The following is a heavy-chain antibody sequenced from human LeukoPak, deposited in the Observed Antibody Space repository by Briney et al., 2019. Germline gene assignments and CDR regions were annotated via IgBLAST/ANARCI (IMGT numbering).Heavy chain of an antibody. Sequence: GGSLRLSCAASGFTFSSYSMNWVRQAPGKGLEWVSSISSSSSYIYYADSVKGRFTISRDNAKNSLYLQMNSLRAEDTAVYYCARDGHCSGGSCSQDYWGQETLVTVSS. V-gene: IGHV3-21*01. D-gene: IGHD2-15*01. J-gene: IGHJ4*02. CDR2: ISSSSSYI. CDR3: ARDGHCSGGSCSQDY. CDR1: GFTFSSYS.